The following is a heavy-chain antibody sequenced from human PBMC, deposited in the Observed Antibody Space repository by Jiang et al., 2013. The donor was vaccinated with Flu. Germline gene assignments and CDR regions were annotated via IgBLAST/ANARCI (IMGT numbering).Heavy chain of an antibody. CDR1: GGSFSGYY. V-gene: IGHV4-34*01. Sequence: LLKPSETLSLTCAVYGGSFSGYYWSWIRQPPGKGLEWIGEINHSGSTNYNPSLKSRVTISVDTSKNQFSLKLSSVTAADTAVYYCARAPWRREAPGWFDPWGQGTLVTVSS. CDR2: INHSGST. CDR3: ARAPWRREAPGWFDP. D-gene: IGHD1-26*01. J-gene: IGHJ5*02.